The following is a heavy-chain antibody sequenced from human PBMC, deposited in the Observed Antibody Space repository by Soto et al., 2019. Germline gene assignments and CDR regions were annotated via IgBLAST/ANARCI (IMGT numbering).Heavy chain of an antibody. CDR1: GFIFSGSG. CDR2: ISYDGSRT. J-gene: IGHJ5*01. Sequence: QVQLVESGGGVVQPGRSLRLTCAASGFIFSGSGMHWVRQAPGKGLEWVALISYDGSRTYYADSVRDRFTISRDNGQNTLYLQMNSLRVEDTAVYFCARWVGGSMYDNSGKYDSWGQGTLVIVSS. V-gene: IGHV3-30*03. CDR3: ARWVGGSMYDNSGKYDS. D-gene: IGHD3-22*01.